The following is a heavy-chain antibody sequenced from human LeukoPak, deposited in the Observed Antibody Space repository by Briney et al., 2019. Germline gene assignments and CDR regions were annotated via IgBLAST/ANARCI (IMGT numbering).Heavy chain of an antibody. D-gene: IGHD3-22*01. Sequence: GGSLRLSCAASGFTFSSYAMHWVRQAPGKGLEWVAVISYDGSNKYYADSVKGRFTISRDNSKNTLYLQMNSLRAEDTAVYYCAREYYYDSSGPLGYWGRGTLVTVSS. CDR2: ISYDGSNK. V-gene: IGHV3-30-3*01. J-gene: IGHJ4*02. CDR1: GFTFSSYA. CDR3: AREYYYDSSGPLGY.